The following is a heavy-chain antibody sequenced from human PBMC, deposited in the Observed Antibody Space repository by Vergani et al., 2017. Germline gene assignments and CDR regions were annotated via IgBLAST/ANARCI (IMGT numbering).Heavy chain of an antibody. CDR3: ARDKNGSGSSD. D-gene: IGHD3-10*01. Sequence: QVQLQESGPGLVKPSETLSLTCTVSGGSISSSSYYWGWIRQPPGKGLEWIGSIYYSGSTYYNPSLKSRVTISVDTSKNQFSLKLSSVTAADTAVYYCARDKNGSGSSDWGQGTLVTVSS. J-gene: IGHJ4*02. V-gene: IGHV4-39*07. CDR1: GGSISSSSYY. CDR2: IYYSGST.